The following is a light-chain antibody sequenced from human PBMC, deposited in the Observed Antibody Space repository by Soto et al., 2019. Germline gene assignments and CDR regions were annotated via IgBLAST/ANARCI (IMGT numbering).Light chain of an antibody. CDR3: QQYGSSPYT. J-gene: IGKJ2*01. Sequence: EIVLTQSPGTLSLSPGERATLSCRASQSVSANFVAWYQQKPGQPPRLLIFAASGRAAGIPDRFSGSGSGTDFNLNISRLEPEDLAVYYCQQYGSSPYTFAQGTKMEI. CDR1: QSVSANF. CDR2: AAS. V-gene: IGKV3-20*01.